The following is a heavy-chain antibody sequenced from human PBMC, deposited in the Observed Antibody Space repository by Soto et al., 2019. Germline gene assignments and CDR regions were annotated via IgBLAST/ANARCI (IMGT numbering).Heavy chain of an antibody. Sequence: PGGSLRLSCAASGFTFGSYGMHGVRQAPGKGLEWVAVIWYDGSNKYYADSVKGRFTISRDNSKNTLYLQMNSLRAEDTAVYYCARRYCSSTSCPSYYYYMDVWGKGTTVTVSS. V-gene: IGHV3-33*01. CDR3: ARRYCSSTSCPSYYYYMDV. CDR2: IWYDGSNK. CDR1: GFTFGSYG. D-gene: IGHD2-2*01. J-gene: IGHJ6*03.